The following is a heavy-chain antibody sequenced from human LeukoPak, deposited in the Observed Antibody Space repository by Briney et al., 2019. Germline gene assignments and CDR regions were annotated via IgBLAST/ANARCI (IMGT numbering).Heavy chain of an antibody. CDR2: IYYSGST. V-gene: IGHV4-59*01. J-gene: IGHJ4*02. CDR1: GGSISSYY. CDR3: ARRPMTTVYYFDY. Sequence: SETLSLTCTVSGGSISSYYWSWIRQPPGKGLEWIGYIYYSGSTNYNPSLKSRGTIFVGTSKNQFSLKLSTVPSADTAVYYCARRPMTTVYYFDYWGQGTLVSVSS. D-gene: IGHD4-11*01.